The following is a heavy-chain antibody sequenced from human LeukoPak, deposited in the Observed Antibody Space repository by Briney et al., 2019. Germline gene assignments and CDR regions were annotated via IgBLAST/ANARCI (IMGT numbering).Heavy chain of an antibody. CDR3: ASPRYVWGSYRAFDY. CDR2: ISSSSSYI. J-gene: IGHJ4*02. D-gene: IGHD3-16*02. V-gene: IGHV3-21*01. Sequence: GGSLRLSCAASGFTFSSYSMNWVRQAPGKGLEWVSSISSSSSYIYYADSVKGRFTISRDNSKNSLYLQMNSLRAEDTAVYYCASPRYVWGSYRAFDYWGQGTLVTVSS. CDR1: GFTFSSYS.